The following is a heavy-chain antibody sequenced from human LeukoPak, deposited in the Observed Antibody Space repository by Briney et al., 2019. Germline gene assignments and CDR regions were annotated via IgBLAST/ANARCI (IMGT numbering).Heavy chain of an antibody. D-gene: IGHD3-16*01. CDR1: GFTFSTYA. Sequence: GGSLRLSCAAAGFTFSTYAMSWVRQAPGKGLEWVSGSSGSGGNTHYADSVKGRFTISRDSSKNTLYLQMNSLRAEDTAIYYCARDLVSGAYTFDIWGHGAMVTVSS. V-gene: IGHV3-23*01. CDR2: SSGSGGNT. CDR3: ARDLVSGAYTFDI. J-gene: IGHJ3*02.